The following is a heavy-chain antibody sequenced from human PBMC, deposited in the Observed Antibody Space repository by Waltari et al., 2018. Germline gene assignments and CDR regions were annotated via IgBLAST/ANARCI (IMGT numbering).Heavy chain of an antibody. Sequence: EVQLVESGGGLVQPGGSLRLSCVASDFTFSSNSMNWVRQAPGKGLEWVSFITSSGSTIFYVDSVKGRFTISRDNAKKSLYLQMSSLRAEDTAVYYCARGALYSSGFGAFDI. CDR2: ITSSGSTI. V-gene: IGHV3-48*01. CDR1: DFTFSSNS. D-gene: IGHD6-19*01. J-gene: IGHJ3*02. CDR3: ARGALYSSGFGAFDI.